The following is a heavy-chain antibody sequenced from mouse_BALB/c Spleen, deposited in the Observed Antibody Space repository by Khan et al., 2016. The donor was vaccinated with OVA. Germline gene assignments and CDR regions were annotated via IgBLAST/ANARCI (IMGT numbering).Heavy chain of an antibody. Sequence: QVQLKESGAELARPGASVKLSCKASGYTFADFYINWVKQRTGQGLEWIGEIYPGSGNTYYNEKFKDKATLTTDKSSTTAYLHLSSLTSEDSAVDFCARWGGNYKYYYALDYWGQGTSVTVSS. D-gene: IGHD2-1*01. V-gene: IGHV1-77*01. CDR1: GYTFADFY. J-gene: IGHJ4*01. CDR3: ARWGGNYKYYYALDY. CDR2: IYPGSGNT.